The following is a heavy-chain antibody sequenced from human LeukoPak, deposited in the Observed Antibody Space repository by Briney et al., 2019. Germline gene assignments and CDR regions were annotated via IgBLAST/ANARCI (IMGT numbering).Heavy chain of an antibody. Sequence: GGSLRLSCVASGFTVKTNSMSWVRQAPGKGLEWVSVIYTGGSTYYADSVNGRFTISRDNSKNTLYLQMTSLTAEDTAVYYCASAREYCISSECYDYFQHWGQGTLASVSS. V-gene: IGHV3-53*01. CDR2: IYTGGST. J-gene: IGHJ1*01. CDR1: GFTVKTNS. D-gene: IGHD2-2*01. CDR3: ASAREYCISSECYDYFQH.